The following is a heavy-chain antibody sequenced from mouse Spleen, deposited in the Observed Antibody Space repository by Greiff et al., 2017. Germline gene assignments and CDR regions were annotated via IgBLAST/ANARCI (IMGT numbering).Heavy chain of an antibody. Sequence: QVQLKESGPELVKPGASVKISCKASGYAFSSSWMNWVKQRPGKGLEWIGRIYPGDGDTNYNGKFKGKATLTADKSSSTAYMQLSSLTSEDSAVYFCARFYYGSSFAYWGQGTLVTVSA. CDR1: GYAFSSSW. D-gene: IGHD1-1*01. CDR3: ARFYYGSSFAY. V-gene: IGHV1-82*01. CDR2: IYPGDGDT. J-gene: IGHJ3*01.